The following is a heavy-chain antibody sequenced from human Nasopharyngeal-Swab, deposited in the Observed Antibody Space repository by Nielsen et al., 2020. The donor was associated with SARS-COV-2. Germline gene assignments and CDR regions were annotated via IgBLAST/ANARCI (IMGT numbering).Heavy chain of an antibody. CDR2: ISSSGSTI. CDR3: ARDWIAQAFDI. J-gene: IGHJ3*02. D-gene: IGHD2-2*03. CDR1: GFTFSDYY. V-gene: IGHV3-11*04. Sequence: GGSLRLSCAASGFTFSDYYMSWIRQAPGKGLEWVSYISSSGSTIYYADSVKGRFTISRGNAKNSLYLQMNSLRAEDTAVYYCARDWIAQAFDIWGQGTMVTVSS.